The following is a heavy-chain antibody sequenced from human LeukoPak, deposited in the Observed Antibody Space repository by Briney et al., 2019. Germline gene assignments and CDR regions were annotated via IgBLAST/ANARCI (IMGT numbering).Heavy chain of an antibody. Sequence: SETLSLTCTVSGGSISSNIYYWGWIRQPPGKGLEWIGSISYSGSTYYNPSLKSRVTISVDTSKNQFSLKLSSVTATDTAVYYCARHGGAAAGRNFDCWGQGTLVTVSP. CDR3: ARHGGAAAGRNFDC. D-gene: IGHD6-13*01. CDR1: GGSISSNIYY. CDR2: ISYSGST. J-gene: IGHJ4*02. V-gene: IGHV4-39*01.